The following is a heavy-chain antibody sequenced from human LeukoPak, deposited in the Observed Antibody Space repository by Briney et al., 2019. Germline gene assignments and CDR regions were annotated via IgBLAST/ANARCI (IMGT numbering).Heavy chain of an antibody. J-gene: IGHJ4*02. D-gene: IGHD5-12*01. Sequence: KPGGSLRLSCAASGFTFSSYSMNWVRQAPGKGLEWVSSISSSSSYIYYADSVKGRFTISRDNAKNSLYLQMNSLRAEDTAVYYCARGTRLRQATTAPEAGYWGRGTLVTVSS. CDR2: ISSSSSYI. CDR3: ARGTRLRQATTAPEAGY. CDR1: GFTFSSYS. V-gene: IGHV3-21*01.